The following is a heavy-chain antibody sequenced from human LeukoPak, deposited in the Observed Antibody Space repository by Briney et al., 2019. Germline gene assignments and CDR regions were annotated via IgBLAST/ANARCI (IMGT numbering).Heavy chain of an antibody. D-gene: IGHD4-17*01. CDR3: ARDRDGDYDTYYFDY. CDR1: GYTFTSCY. Sequence: ASVTVSCKASGYTFTSCYMHWVRQAPGQGLEWMGIINPSGGSTSYAQKFQGRVTMTRDTSTSTVYMELSSLRSEDTAVYYCARDRDGDYDTYYFDYWGQGTLVIVSS. CDR2: INPSGGST. J-gene: IGHJ4*02. V-gene: IGHV1-46*01.